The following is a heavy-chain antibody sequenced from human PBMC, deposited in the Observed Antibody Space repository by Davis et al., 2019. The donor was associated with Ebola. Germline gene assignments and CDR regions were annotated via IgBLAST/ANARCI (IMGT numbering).Heavy chain of an antibody. CDR1: GFTFSSYW. Sequence: GESLKISCAASGFTFSSYWMSWVRQAPGKGLEWVANIKQDGSEKYYVDSVKGRFTISRDNAKNSLYLQMNSLRAEDTSIYYCARVYTYGLAFDYWGQGALVTVSS. D-gene: IGHD5-18*01. V-gene: IGHV3-7*01. J-gene: IGHJ4*02. CDR3: ARVYTYGLAFDY. CDR2: IKQDGSEK.